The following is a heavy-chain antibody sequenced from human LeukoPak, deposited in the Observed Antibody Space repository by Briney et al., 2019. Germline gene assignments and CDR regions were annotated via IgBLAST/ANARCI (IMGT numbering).Heavy chain of an antibody. CDR3: AKDRVQSSAFDI. V-gene: IGHV3-30*18. CDR1: GFTFSSYG. J-gene: IGHJ3*02. Sequence: GGSLRLSCAASGFTFSSYGMHWVRQAPGKGLEWVAVISYDGSNKYYADSVKGRFTISRDNSKNTLYLQMNSLRAEHTAVYYCAKDRVQSSAFDIWGQGTMVTVSS. CDR2: ISYDGSNK. D-gene: IGHD1-1*01.